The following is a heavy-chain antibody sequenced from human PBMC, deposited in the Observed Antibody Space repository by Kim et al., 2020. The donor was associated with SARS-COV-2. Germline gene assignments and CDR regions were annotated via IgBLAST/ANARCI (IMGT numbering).Heavy chain of an antibody. CDR1: GYTFTSSG. V-gene: IGHV1-3*04. CDR2: INTANGNT. J-gene: IGHJ6*02. CDR3: ARQSNMDV. Sequence: ASVKVSCKASGYTFTSSGISWARQAPGQRLEWMGCINTANGNTKYSQKFQDRVTISRDTSARTAYMELNSLRSEDAAVYYCARQSNMDVWGQGTPVTVSS.